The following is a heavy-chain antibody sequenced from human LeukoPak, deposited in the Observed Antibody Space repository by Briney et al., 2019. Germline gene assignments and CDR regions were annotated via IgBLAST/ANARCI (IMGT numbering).Heavy chain of an antibody. CDR1: GHTFTTYY. V-gene: IGHV1-46*01. CDR2: INPSGDGT. CDR3: AKETPNTGWFDP. Sequence: GASVKVSCKASGHTFTTYYVHLVRQAPGQGLEWMGVINPSGDGTNYPQRFQGRVTLTRDTSTSTVYMELSSLRSEDTAIYYCAKETPNTGWFDPWGQGTLLTVSS. J-gene: IGHJ5*02. D-gene: IGHD1-14*01.